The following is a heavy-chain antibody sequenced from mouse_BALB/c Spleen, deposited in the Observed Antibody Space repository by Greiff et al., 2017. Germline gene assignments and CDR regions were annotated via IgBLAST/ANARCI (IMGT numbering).Heavy chain of an antibody. V-gene: IGHV2-9*02. Sequence: VKVVESGPGLVAPSQSLSITCTVSGFSLTSYGVHWVRQPPGKGLEWLGVIWAGGSTNYNSALMSRLSISKDNSKSQVFLKMNSLQTDDTAMYYCARDRAIRYAMDYWGQGTSVTVSS. D-gene: IGHD3-1*01. J-gene: IGHJ4*01. CDR2: IWAGGST. CDR3: ARDRAIRYAMDY. CDR1: GFSLTSYG.